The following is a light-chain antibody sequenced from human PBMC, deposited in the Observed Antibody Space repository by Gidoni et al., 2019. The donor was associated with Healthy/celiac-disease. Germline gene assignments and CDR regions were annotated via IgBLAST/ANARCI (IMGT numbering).Light chain of an antibody. CDR1: SMDVGGYNY. CDR2: DVS. CDR3: SSYTSSSTLKV. V-gene: IGLV2-14*03. Sequence: QSALTQPSSVSGSPGPSITISCTGTSMDVGGYNYVSWYQQHPGKAPKLMIYDVSNRPSGVSNRFSGSKSGNTASLTISGLQAEDEADYYCSSYTSSSTLKVFGGGTKLTVL. J-gene: IGLJ2*01.